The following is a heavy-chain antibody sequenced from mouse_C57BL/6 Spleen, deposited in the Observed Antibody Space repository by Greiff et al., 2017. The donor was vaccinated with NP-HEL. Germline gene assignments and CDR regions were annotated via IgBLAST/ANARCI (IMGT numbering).Heavy chain of an antibody. Sequence: QVQLQQSGAELVRPGASVTLSCKASGYTFTDYEMHWVKQTPVHGLEWIGAIDPETGGTAYNQKFKGKAILTADKSSSTAYMELRSLTSEDSAVYYCTSGAGLWRDFFDYWGQGTTLTVSS. V-gene: IGHV1-15*01. CDR1: GYTFTDYE. J-gene: IGHJ2*01. CDR2: IDPETGGT. D-gene: IGHD1-1*02. CDR3: TSGAGLWRDFFDY.